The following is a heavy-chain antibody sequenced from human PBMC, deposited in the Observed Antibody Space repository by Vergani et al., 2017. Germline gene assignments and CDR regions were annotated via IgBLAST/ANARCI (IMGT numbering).Heavy chain of an antibody. CDR2: IKQDGSEK. D-gene: IGHD6-19*01. V-gene: IGHV3-7*01. CDR3: ARDESVAAYNWFDP. Sequence: EVQLVESGGGLVKRGGSLRPSCAASGFTFSSYSRNGAGQAPGKGLEWVANIKQDGSEKYYVDSVKGRFTISRDNAKNSLYLQMNSLRAEDTAVYYCARDESVAAYNWFDPWGQGTLVTVSS. CDR1: GFTFSSYS. J-gene: IGHJ5*02.